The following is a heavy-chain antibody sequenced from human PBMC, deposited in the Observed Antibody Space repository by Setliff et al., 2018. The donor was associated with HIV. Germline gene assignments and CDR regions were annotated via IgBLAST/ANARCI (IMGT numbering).Heavy chain of an antibody. CDR2: INSDDSIT. V-gene: IGHV3-74*01. J-gene: IGHJ4*02. CDR3: TRVSDRHTLTNFAY. D-gene: IGHD4-4*01. Sequence: PGGSLRLSCAASGFTFSRYWMHWVRQVPGKGLVWVSRINSDDSITSYADSVRGRFTISRDNAKNTLYLQMNSLRAEDTAVYYCTRVSDRHTLTNFAYWGQGALVTVSS. CDR1: GFTFSRYW.